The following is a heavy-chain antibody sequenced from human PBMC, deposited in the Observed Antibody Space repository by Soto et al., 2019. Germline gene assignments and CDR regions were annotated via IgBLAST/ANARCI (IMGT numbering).Heavy chain of an antibody. CDR2: IYYSGST. D-gene: IGHD5-12*01. CDR1: GGSISSYY. Sequence: SETLSLTCTVSGGSISSYYWSWIRQPPGKGLEWIGYIYYSGSTNYNPSLKSRVTISVDTSKNQFSLKLSSVTAAATAVYYCARGGAGVATILPKYYFDYWGQGTLVTVAA. J-gene: IGHJ4*02. CDR3: ARGGAGVATILPKYYFDY. V-gene: IGHV4-59*01.